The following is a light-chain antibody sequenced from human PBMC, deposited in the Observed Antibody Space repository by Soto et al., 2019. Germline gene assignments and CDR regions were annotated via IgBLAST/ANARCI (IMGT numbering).Light chain of an antibody. CDR3: QQFGSPFT. J-gene: IGKJ3*01. Sequence: EIVLTQSPGTLSLSPGERATLSCRASQSVSSSYLAWYQHKPGQAPRLLIYGASTRATGIPDRFSGSRSGTDFTLTISRLEPEDLAVYFCQQFGSPFTFGPGTKVDLK. CDR1: QSVSSSY. V-gene: IGKV3-20*01. CDR2: GAS.